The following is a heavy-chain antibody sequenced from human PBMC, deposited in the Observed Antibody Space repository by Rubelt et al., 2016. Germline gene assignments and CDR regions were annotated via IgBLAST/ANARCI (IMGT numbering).Heavy chain of an antibody. Sequence: QVQLVQSGAEVKKPGASVKVSCKASGYTFTSYGISWVRQAPGQGLEWIGWISAYAGNTNYAQKLQGRGTMTTDTSTSTAYMELRSLRSDDTAVYFCARDQLALYAFDIWGQGTMVTVSS. CDR3: ARDQLALYAFDI. D-gene: IGHD1-1*01. V-gene: IGHV1-18*01. CDR2: ISAYAGNT. CDR1: GYTFTSYG. J-gene: IGHJ3*02.